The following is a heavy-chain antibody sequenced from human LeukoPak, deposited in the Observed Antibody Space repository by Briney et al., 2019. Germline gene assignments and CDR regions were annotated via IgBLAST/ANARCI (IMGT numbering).Heavy chain of an antibody. Sequence: GGSLRLSCAASGFTFSNYGMHWVRQAPGKGLEWVALISYDGSNKYYADSVKGRFTISRDNSKNTLSLQMNSLRAGDTAVYYCAKLPFYCSTTSCYAFDYWGQGTLVTVSS. CDR1: GFTFSNYG. CDR2: ISYDGSNK. V-gene: IGHV3-30*18. CDR3: AKLPFYCSTTSCYAFDY. D-gene: IGHD2-2*01. J-gene: IGHJ4*02.